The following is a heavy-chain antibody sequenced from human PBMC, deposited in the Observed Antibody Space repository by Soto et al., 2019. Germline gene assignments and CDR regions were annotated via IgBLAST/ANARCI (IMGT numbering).Heavy chain of an antibody. CDR2: ITYDGSNK. J-gene: IGHJ4*02. Sequence: GGALRPSRQAPGVNFGNYGTDWVRPAPCKGLEWVAVITYDGSNKYYADSVKGRFTISRGNSKNTLSLHLNTLKPEDTAVYHCAKDRVGGTFYTPLGFWGQGTLVTVSS. CDR3: AKDRVGGTFYTPLGF. D-gene: IGHD1-7*01. CDR1: GVNFGNYG. V-gene: IGHV3-30*18.